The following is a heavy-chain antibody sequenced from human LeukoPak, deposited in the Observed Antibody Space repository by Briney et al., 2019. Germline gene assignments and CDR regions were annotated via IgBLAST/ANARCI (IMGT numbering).Heavy chain of an antibody. V-gene: IGHV3-21*01. CDR3: ARPSGGNSKRSSYFDY. J-gene: IGHJ4*02. D-gene: IGHD5-18*01. CDR1: GFTLSRYI. Sequence: GGSLRLSCIASGFTLSRYIMNWVRQAPGKGLEWVASISNDSRYIYYSDSVKGRFTISRDNSKNTLYLQMNSLRAEDTAVYYCARPSGGNSKRSSYFDYWGQGTLVTVSS. CDR2: ISNDSRYI.